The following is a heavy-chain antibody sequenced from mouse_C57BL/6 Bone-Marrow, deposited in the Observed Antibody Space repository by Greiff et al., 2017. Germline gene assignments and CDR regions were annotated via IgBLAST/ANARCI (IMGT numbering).Heavy chain of an antibody. D-gene: IGHD1-1*01. V-gene: IGHV2-2*01. Sequence: QVHVKQSGPGLVQPSQSLSITCTVSGFSLTSYGVHWVRQSPGKGLEWLGVIWSGGSTDYNAAFISRLSISKDNSKSQVFFKMNSLQADDTAIYYCARNSDYDGRAWFAYWGQGTLVTVSA. CDR3: ARNSDYDGRAWFAY. J-gene: IGHJ3*01. CDR2: IWSGGST. CDR1: GFSLTSYG.